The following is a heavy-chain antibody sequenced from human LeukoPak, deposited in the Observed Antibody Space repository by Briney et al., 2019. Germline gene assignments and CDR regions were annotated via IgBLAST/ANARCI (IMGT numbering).Heavy chain of an antibody. CDR2: CHYSGNT. Sequence: SETLSLTCTISGGSISSNYSSWIRQPPGKGLEWIGYCHYSGNTNYNPSLKSRATISVDMSKNQFSLTLNSVTAADTAVYYCARSASSTPRSAFDIWGQGTRVTASS. CDR1: GGSISSNY. J-gene: IGHJ3*02. CDR3: ARSASSTPRSAFDI. V-gene: IGHV4-59*13.